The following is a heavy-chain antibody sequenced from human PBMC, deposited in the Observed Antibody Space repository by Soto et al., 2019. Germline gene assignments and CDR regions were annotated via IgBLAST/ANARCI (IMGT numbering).Heavy chain of an antibody. Sequence: QVQLVQSGAEVKKPGSSVKVSCKASGGTFSSYAISWVRQAPGQGLEWMGGIIPIFGTANYAQKCQGRVTITADESTSTAYMELSSLRSEDTAVYYCARGHMVRGVITFYYGMDVWGQGTTVTVSS. V-gene: IGHV1-69*01. J-gene: IGHJ6*02. CDR1: GGTFSSYA. CDR2: IIPIFGTA. CDR3: ARGHMVRGVITFYYGMDV. D-gene: IGHD3-10*01.